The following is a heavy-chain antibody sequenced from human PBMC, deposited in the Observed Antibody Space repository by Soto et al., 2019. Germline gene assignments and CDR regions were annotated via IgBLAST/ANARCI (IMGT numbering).Heavy chain of an antibody. CDR1: GFTFSSYA. CDR2: ISGSGGST. J-gene: IGHJ4*02. CDR3: ANPVVAGRVDY. V-gene: IGHV3-23*01. Sequence: GGSLRLSCAAPGFTFSSYAMSWVRQAPGKGLEWVSAISGSGGSTYYADSVKGRFTISRDNSKNTLYLQMNSLRAEDTAVYYCANPVVAGRVDYWGQGTLVTVSS. D-gene: IGHD6-19*01.